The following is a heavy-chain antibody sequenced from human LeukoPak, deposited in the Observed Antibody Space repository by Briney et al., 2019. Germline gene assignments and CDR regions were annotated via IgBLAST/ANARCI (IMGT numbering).Heavy chain of an antibody. Sequence: PSETLSLTCTVSGGSVRTYYWSWIRQSPGKGLEWIGYIYSGSTNYNPSLKSRVTISVDTSKNQFSLKLSSVTAADTAVYYCASKGGYALGFGWYLDLWGRGTLVTVSS. V-gene: IGHV4-59*02. CDR3: ASKGGYALGFGWYLDL. CDR1: GGSVRTYY. CDR2: IYSGST. D-gene: IGHD5-12*01. J-gene: IGHJ2*01.